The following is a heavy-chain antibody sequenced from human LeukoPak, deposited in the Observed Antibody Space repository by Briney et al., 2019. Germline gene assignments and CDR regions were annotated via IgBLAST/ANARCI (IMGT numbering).Heavy chain of an antibody. CDR1: GYTFTGYY. CDR2: INPNSGGT. V-gene: IGHV1-2*02. J-gene: IGHJ4*02. Sequence: ASVKVSCKASGYTFTGYYMHWVRQAPRQGLEWMGWINPNSGGTNYAQKFQGRVTMTRDTSISTAYMELSRLRSDDTAVYYCATEEAYCGGDCPNDYWGQGTLVTVSS. CDR3: ATEEAYCGGDCPNDY. D-gene: IGHD2-21*02.